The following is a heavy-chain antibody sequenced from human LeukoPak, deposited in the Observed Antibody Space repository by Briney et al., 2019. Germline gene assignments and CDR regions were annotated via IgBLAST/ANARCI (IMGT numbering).Heavy chain of an antibody. J-gene: IGHJ4*02. Sequence: SQTLSLTCAISGDSFSSNSAAWNWIRQSPSRGLEWLGRTYHRSKWYSESALSLKGRITVNPDTSKNQFSWPLSSVGPADAAVYYCARTTGHFDYWGQGTLVTVSS. V-gene: IGHV6-1*01. CDR2: TYHRSKWYS. CDR3: ARTTGHFDY. CDR1: GDSFSSNSAA. D-gene: IGHD2-8*02.